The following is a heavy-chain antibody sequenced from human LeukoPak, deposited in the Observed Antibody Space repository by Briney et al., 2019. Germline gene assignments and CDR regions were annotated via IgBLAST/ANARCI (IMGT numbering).Heavy chain of an antibody. CDR1: GDSVSSNSVT. D-gene: IGHD2-2*01. CDR2: TYYRSTWYN. J-gene: IGHJ5*02. V-gene: IGHV6-1*01. Sequence: SQTLSLTCAISGDSVSSNSVTWNWIRQSPSRGLEWLGRTYYRSTWYNDYAVSVRGRITVNPDTSKNQFSLHLNPVTPEDTAVYYCAKRLTQYDCFDPWGQGILVTVSS. CDR3: AKRLTQYDCFDP.